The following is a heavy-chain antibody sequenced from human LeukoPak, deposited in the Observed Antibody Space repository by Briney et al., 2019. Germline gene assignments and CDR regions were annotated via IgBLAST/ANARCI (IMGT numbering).Heavy chain of an antibody. Sequence: SETLSLTCTVSGGFISSSSSYWGWSRQPPGEGLEWSGSIYYSGSTYYNPSLKSRVTISVDTSKNQFSLKLSSVTAADTAVYYCARHFWVTRFGEFYDYWGQGTLVTVSS. CDR3: ARHFWVTRFGEFYDY. V-gene: IGHV4-39*01. D-gene: IGHD3-10*01. CDR1: GGFISSSSSY. J-gene: IGHJ4*02. CDR2: IYYSGST.